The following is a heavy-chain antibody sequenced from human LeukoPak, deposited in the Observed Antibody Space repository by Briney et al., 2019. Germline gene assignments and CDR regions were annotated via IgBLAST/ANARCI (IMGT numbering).Heavy chain of an antibody. D-gene: IGHD6-19*01. CDR1: GFTFSSYW. Sequence: GGSLRLSCAASGFTFSSYWMSWVRQAPGKGLEWVANIKQDGSEKYYVDSVKGRFTIPRDNAKNSLYLQMSSLRAEDTAVYYCARDLSGWYRGSDYWGQGTLVTVSS. CDR2: IKQDGSEK. V-gene: IGHV3-7*01. CDR3: ARDLSGWYRGSDY. J-gene: IGHJ4*02.